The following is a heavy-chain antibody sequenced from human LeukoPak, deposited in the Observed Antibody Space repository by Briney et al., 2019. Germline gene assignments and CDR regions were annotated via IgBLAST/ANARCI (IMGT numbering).Heavy chain of an antibody. J-gene: IGHJ3*01. Sequence: GGSLRLSCAASGFTFSSYWMHWVRQGPGKGLVWVSRIKTDGTSTNYADSVKGRFTISRDNSKNTLYLQLNSLGAADTAVYYCARKAFCNSATCYGALDVWGQGTMVTVSS. CDR2: IKTDGTST. CDR1: GFTFSSYW. V-gene: IGHV3-74*01. D-gene: IGHD2/OR15-2a*01. CDR3: ARKAFCNSATCYGALDV.